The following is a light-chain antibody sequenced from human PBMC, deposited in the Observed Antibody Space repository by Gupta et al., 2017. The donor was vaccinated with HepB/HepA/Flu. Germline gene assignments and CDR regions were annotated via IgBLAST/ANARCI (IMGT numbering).Light chain of an antibody. CDR3: SSYTSTNNLV. V-gene: IGLV2-14*01. Sequence: QSALTQLASMSGSPGQSITISCTGTSSDVGGYDYVSWYQQHPGKAPKLMIYDVSYRPSGVSNRFSASKSGKTASLTISGLQAEDEADYYCSSYTSTNNLVFGGGTRVTVL. J-gene: IGLJ3*02. CDR2: DVS. CDR1: SSDVGGYDY.